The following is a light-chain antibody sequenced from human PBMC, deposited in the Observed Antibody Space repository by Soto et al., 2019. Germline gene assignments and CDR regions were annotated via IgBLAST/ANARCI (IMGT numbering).Light chain of an antibody. J-gene: IGKJ4*01. Sequence: EIVMMQSPATLSVSPGERATLSCRASQSVSSNLAWYQQKPGQAPRLLIYGASTRATGIPARFSGSGSGTEFTLTISSLQSEDFAVYYCQQYHNWPPLTFGGGTKVEIK. CDR1: QSVSSN. V-gene: IGKV3-15*01. CDR2: GAS. CDR3: QQYHNWPPLT.